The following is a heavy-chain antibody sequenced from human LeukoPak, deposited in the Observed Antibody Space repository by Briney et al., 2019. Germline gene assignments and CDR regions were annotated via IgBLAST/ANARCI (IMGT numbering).Heavy chain of an antibody. D-gene: IGHD6-6*01. J-gene: IGHJ4*02. CDR1: GYTFPSYF. Sequence: ASVKVSCRASGYTFPSYFMHWVRQAPGQGLEWMGIINPTGGSTTYAQKFQGRVTMTRDTSTSTVYMELSSLRSDDTAVYYCARTAARRFDYRGQGTLVTVSS. V-gene: IGHV1-46*01. CDR3: ARTAARRFDY. CDR2: INPTGGST.